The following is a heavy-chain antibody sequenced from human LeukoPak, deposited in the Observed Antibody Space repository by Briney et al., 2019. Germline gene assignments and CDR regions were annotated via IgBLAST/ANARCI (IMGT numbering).Heavy chain of an antibody. D-gene: IGHD3-9*01. CDR1: GFTFSSYG. Sequence: GRSLRLSCAASGFTFSSYGMHWVRQAPGKGLEWVAFIRFDGSNKYYADSVKGRFTISRDNSKNTLYLQMNSLRAEDTAVYYCAGGRDYDILTGSPSDDYWGQRTLVTVSS. CDR3: AGGRDYDILTGSPSDDY. CDR2: IRFDGSNK. V-gene: IGHV3-30*02. J-gene: IGHJ4*02.